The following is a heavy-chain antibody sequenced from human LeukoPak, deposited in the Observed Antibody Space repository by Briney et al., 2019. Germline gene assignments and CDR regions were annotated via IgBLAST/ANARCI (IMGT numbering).Heavy chain of an antibody. V-gene: IGHV1-69*13. CDR3: ARGGSYCSGGSCYSLAFDI. D-gene: IGHD2-15*01. J-gene: IGHJ3*02. CDR2: IIPIFGTA. CDR1: GGTFSSYA. Sequence: GASVKVSCKASGGTFSSYAISWVRQAPGQGLEWMGGIIPIFGTANYAQKFQGRVTITADESTSTAYMELSRLRSEDTAVYYCARGGSYCSGGSCYSLAFDIWGQGTMVTVSS.